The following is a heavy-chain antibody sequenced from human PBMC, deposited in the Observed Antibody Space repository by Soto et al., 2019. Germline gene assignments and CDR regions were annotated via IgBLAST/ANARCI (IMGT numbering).Heavy chain of an antibody. CDR3: ARDRGDGCHYFDY. J-gene: IGHJ4*02. Sequence: QVQLVQSGAEVKKPGSSVKVSCKASGGTFSSYAISWVRQAPGQGLEWMGGIIPIFGTANYAQKFQGRVTITADESTSKGYMELGSLRSEDTAVDYGARDRGDGCHYFDYRGQGTLVTVSS. CDR2: IIPIFGTA. V-gene: IGHV1-69*12. D-gene: IGHD3-10*01. CDR1: GGTFSSYA.